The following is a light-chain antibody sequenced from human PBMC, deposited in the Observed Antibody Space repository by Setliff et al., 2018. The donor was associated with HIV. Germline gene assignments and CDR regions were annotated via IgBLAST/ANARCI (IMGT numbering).Light chain of an antibody. V-gene: IGLV2-11*01. CDR3: CSYVGSYSYI. Sequence: QSALTQPRSVSGSPGQTVTLSCTGSTSDVGNYNYASWYQQYPGKAPKLIIFDVRRRPSGVPDRFSGSKSQNTASLTISGLQPEDEADYYCCSYVGSYSYIFGTGTKGTVL. J-gene: IGLJ1*01. CDR1: TSDVGNYNY. CDR2: DVR.